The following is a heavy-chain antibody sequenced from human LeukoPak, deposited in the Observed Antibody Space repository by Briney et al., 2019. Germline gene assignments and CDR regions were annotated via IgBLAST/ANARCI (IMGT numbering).Heavy chain of an antibody. V-gene: IGHV3-21*01. J-gene: IGHJ6*02. CDR3: ARSAGSGWYRAPYYYYGMDV. CDR1: GFTFNTYA. Sequence: GGSLRLSCAASGFTFNTYAMSWVRQAPGKGLEWVSSISSSSSYIYYADSVKGRFTISRDNAKNSLYLQMNSLRAEDTAVYYCARSAGSGWYRAPYYYYGMDVWGQGTTVTVSS. D-gene: IGHD6-19*01. CDR2: ISSSSSYI.